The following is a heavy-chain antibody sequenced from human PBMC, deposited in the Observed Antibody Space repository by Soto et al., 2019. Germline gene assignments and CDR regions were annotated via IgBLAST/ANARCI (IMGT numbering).Heavy chain of an antibody. CDR3: AKSVRYCLGSSCSPEAFDV. CDR1: GFSFSDSG. D-gene: IGHD2-15*01. J-gene: IGHJ3*01. CDR2: ISYDGSNK. V-gene: IGHV3-30*18. Sequence: VHLVESGGGVVQPGRFLRLSCVASGFSFSDSGMHWVRQAPGKGLEWVAAISYDGSNKYYADSVNDRFTISRDNSKNTLSLQMNSLRAEDKAVYYCAKSVRYCLGSSCSPEAFDVWGQGTLVSVSS.